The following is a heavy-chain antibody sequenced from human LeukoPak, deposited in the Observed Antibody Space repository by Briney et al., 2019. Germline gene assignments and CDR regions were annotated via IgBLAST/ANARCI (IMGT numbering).Heavy chain of an antibody. CDR1: GGSISSYY. CDR3: ARVGRNYYDSSGYSSVY. J-gene: IGHJ4*02. V-gene: IGHV4-59*12. CDR2: IYYSGST. Sequence: SETLSLTCTVSGGSISSYYWSWIRQPPGKGLEWFGYIYYSGSTNYNPSLKSRVTISVDTSKNQFSLKLSSVTAADTAVYYCARVGRNYYDSSGYSSVYWGQGNLVTVSS. D-gene: IGHD3-22*01.